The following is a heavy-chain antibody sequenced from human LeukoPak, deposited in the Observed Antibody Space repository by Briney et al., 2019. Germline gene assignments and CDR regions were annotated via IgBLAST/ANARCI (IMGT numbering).Heavy chain of an antibody. Sequence: SETLSLTCTVSGDSISSTNYYWGWIRQPPGKGLEWIGRIYTSGSTNYNPSLKSRVTMSVDTSKNQFSLKLSSVTAADTAVYYCARDLGGLRAAPRGQPSYYYYYMDVWGKGTTVTISS. J-gene: IGHJ6*03. CDR3: ARDLGGLRAAPRGQPSYYYYYMDV. CDR2: IYTSGST. D-gene: IGHD3-10*01. CDR1: GDSISSTNYY. V-gene: IGHV4-39*07.